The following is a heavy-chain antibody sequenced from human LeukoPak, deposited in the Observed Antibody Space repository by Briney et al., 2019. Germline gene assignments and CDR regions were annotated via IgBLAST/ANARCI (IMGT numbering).Heavy chain of an antibody. CDR3: ARLYYYDSSGYYEGYYYYYMDV. Sequence: GGSLRLSCAASGFTFSSYSMNWVRQAPGKGLEWVSSISSSSSYIYYADSVKGRFTFSRDNAKNSLYLQMNSLRAEDTAVYYCARLYYYDSSGYYEGYYYYYMDVWGKGTTVTVSS. J-gene: IGHJ6*03. CDR2: ISSSSSYI. D-gene: IGHD3-22*01. CDR1: GFTFSSYS. V-gene: IGHV3-21*01.